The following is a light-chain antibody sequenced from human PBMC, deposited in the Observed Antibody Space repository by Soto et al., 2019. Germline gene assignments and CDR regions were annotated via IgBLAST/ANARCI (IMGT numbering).Light chain of an antibody. CDR3: QQYDRSPFT. CDR1: QSVSRNS. Sequence: EIVLTQSPATLSLSPGERATLSCGASQSVSRNSVAWYQQKPGLAPSLVMYAASTRATGIPDRFSGSGSGTDFTLTISRLEPEDFAVYYCQQYDRSPFTFGPGTKVDI. CDR2: AAS. V-gene: IGKV3D-20*01. J-gene: IGKJ3*01.